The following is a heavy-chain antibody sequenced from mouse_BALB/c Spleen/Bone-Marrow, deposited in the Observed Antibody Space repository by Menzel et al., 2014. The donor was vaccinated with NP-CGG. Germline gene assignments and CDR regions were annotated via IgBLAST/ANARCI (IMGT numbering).Heavy chain of an antibody. Sequence: DVQLQESGTVLARPGASVKMSCKASGYTFTSYWMHWVKQRPGQGLEWIGAIYPGNSDTSYNQKFKGKAKLTAVTSTSTAYMELSSLTNEDSAVYYCARVITAVLATRTMDYWGQGTPVTVSS. CDR2: IYPGNSDT. D-gene: IGHD1-1*01. CDR1: GYTFTSYW. CDR3: ARVITAVLATRTMDY. J-gene: IGHJ4*01. V-gene: IGHV1-5*01.